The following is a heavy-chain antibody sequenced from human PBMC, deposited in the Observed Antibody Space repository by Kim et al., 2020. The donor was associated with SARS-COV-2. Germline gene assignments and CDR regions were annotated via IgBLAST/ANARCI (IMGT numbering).Heavy chain of an antibody. CDR1: GFTFTNYW. V-gene: IGHV3-74*01. D-gene: IGHD3-10*01. J-gene: IGHJ6*02. CDR2: IKNDGSST. Sequence: GGSLRLSCAASGFTFTNYWMHWVRQAPGKGLVWVSRIKNDGSSTTYAAAVKGRFTISRDNAQNTLYLQMNSLTADDTAVYYCAREEPSKVETFLYGSDKYHYYAMDVWGQGTTVIVSS. CDR3: AREEPSKVETFLYGSDKYHYYAMDV.